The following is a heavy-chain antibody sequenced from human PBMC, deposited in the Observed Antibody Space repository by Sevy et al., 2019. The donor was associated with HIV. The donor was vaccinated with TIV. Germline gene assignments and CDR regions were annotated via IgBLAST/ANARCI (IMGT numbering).Heavy chain of an antibody. Sequence: GGSLRLSCAASVFTFSSYWMSWVRQAPGKGLEWVANIKQDGSEKYYVDSVKGRFTISRENAKNSLYLQMNSLRAEDTAVYYCASLYYYDSSGYHWGQGTLVTISS. CDR3: ASLYYYDSSGYH. CDR1: VFTFSSYW. D-gene: IGHD3-22*01. V-gene: IGHV3-7*01. J-gene: IGHJ4*02. CDR2: IKQDGSEK.